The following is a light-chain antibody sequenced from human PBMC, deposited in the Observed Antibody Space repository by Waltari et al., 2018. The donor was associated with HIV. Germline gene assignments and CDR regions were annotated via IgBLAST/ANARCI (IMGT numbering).Light chain of an antibody. CDR1: QSISSY. CDR2: AAS. CDR3: QQSYSAPET. J-gene: IGKJ2*01. V-gene: IGKV1-39*01. Sequence: DIQMNQSPSSLSASVGDRVTITCRASQSISSYLNWYQQKPGKAPKLLIHAASSFQSGVPSRFSGSGSGTDFTLTINSLQPEDFATYYCQQSYSAPETFGQGTKLEIK.